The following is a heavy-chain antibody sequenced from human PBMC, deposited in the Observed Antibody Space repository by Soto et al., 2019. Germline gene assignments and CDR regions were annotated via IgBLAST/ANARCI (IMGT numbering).Heavy chain of an antibody. D-gene: IGHD1-1*01. Sequence: QITLKESGPTLVKPTQTLTLTCTFSAFSLTTSGVGVAWIRQPPGKALKWLALIYWDDDKRYSPSLKSRLTVTKDTSKNRVVLTMTNMDPVDTATYFCAHTRGGGNSALIDYWGQGTLVTVSS. J-gene: IGHJ4*02. CDR1: AFSLTTSGVG. CDR3: AHTRGGGNSALIDY. V-gene: IGHV2-5*02. CDR2: IYWDDDK.